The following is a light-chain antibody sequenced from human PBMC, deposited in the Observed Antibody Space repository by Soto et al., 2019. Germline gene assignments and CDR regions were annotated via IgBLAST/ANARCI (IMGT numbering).Light chain of an antibody. CDR2: EVS. V-gene: IGLV2-14*01. Sequence: QSALTQPASVSGSPGQSITISCTGTSSDVGGYNYVSWYQQHPGKAPKLMIYEVSNRPSGASNRFSGSKSGNTASLTISGLQAVDEADYYCTSYTSISLYVFGTGTKLTVL. CDR1: SSDVGGYNY. CDR3: TSYTSISLYV. J-gene: IGLJ1*01.